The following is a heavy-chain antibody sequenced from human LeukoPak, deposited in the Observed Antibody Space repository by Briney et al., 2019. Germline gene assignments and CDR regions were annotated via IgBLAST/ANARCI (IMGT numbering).Heavy chain of an antibody. V-gene: IGHV4-34*01. Sequence: SETLSLTCAVYGGSFSGYYWSWIRQPPGKGLEWIGEINHSGSTNYNSSLKSRVTISVDTSKNQFSLKLSSMTAADTAVYYCARDHSSGWKNWFDPWGQGTLVTVSS. CDR1: GGSFSGYY. J-gene: IGHJ5*02. D-gene: IGHD6-19*01. CDR2: INHSGST. CDR3: ARDHSSGWKNWFDP.